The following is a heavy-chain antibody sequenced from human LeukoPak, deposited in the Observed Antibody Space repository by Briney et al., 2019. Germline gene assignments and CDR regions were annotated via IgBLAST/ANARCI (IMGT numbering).Heavy chain of an antibody. J-gene: IGHJ1*01. CDR1: GFTFSSYG. V-gene: IGHV3-23*01. CDR3: AKDSNYDSSGYYYVDYFQH. Sequence: PGRSLRLSCAASGFTFSSYGMSWVRQAPGKGLEWVSAISGSGGSTYYADSVKGRFTISRDNSKNTLYLQMNSLRAEDTAVYYCAKDSNYDSSGYYYVDYFQHWGQGTLVTVSS. CDR2: ISGSGGST. D-gene: IGHD3-22*01.